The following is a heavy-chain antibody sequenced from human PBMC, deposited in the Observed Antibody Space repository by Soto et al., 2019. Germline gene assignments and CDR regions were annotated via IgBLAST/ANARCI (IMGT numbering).Heavy chain of an antibody. Sequence: QVQLQQWGAGLLKPSETLSLSCAVYGGSFSGYYWCWIRQPPGKGLEWIGEINHSGSTNYNPSLKSRVTISVDTSKNQFSLKLSSVTAADKAVYYCAVGYCSAGSCNFDYWGQGTLVTVSS. CDR1: GGSFSGYY. V-gene: IGHV4-34*01. J-gene: IGHJ4*02. CDR2: INHSGST. D-gene: IGHD2-15*01. CDR3: AVGYCSAGSCNFDY.